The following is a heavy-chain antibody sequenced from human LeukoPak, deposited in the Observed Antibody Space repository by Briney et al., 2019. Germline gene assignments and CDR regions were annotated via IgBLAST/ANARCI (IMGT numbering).Heavy chain of an antibody. Sequence: LGGSLRLSCAASGFTFSSYWMHWVRHAPGKGLVWVSRINSDGSSTSYADSVKGRFTISRDNAKNTLYLQMNSLRAEDTAVYYCARVQGSGQPRWYWGQGTLVTVSS. J-gene: IGHJ4*02. CDR2: INSDGSST. D-gene: IGHD2-15*01. CDR1: GFTFSSYW. CDR3: ARVQGSGQPRWY. V-gene: IGHV3-74*01.